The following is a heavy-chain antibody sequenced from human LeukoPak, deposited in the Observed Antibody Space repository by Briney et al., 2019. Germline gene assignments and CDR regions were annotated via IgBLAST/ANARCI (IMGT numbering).Heavy chain of an antibody. CDR3: AKGPYSDSSEWFQY. Sequence: GGSLRLSCAASGFTFSSYAMHWVRQAPGKGLEWVAVISYDGSNKYYTDSVKGRFTISRDNSKNTLYLQMNSLRDEDTAVYFCAKGPYSDSSEWFQYWGQGTLVTVSS. CDR2: ISYDGSNK. D-gene: IGHD6-13*01. CDR1: GFTFSSYA. V-gene: IGHV3-30-3*01. J-gene: IGHJ1*01.